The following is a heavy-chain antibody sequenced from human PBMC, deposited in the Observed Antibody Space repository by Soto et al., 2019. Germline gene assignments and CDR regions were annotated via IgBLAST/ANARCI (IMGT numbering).Heavy chain of an antibody. CDR2: ISSSSSTI. J-gene: IGHJ3*02. CDR3: ARDKDDYIWVSYGADI. V-gene: IGHV3-48*01. D-gene: IGHD3-16*01. Sequence: GGSLRLSCAASGFTFSSYSMNWVRQAPGKGLEWVSYISSSSSTIYYADSVKGRFTISRDNAKNSLYLQMNSLRAEDTAVYYCARDKDDYIWVSYGADIWGQGTMVTVSS. CDR1: GFTFSSYS.